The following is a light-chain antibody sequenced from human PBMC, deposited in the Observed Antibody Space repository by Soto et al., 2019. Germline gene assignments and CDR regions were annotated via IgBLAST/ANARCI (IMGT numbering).Light chain of an antibody. CDR1: NIGSKS. Sequence: SYELTQPPSVSVAPRQTARITCGESNIGSKSVHWYQQKPGQAPVLVVSHDSDRPSGIPERFSGSNSGNTATLTISRVDAGDEADYFCQVWDSYSDHVVFGGGTKLTVL. V-gene: IGLV3-21*02. CDR3: QVWDSYSDHVV. CDR2: HDS. J-gene: IGLJ3*02.